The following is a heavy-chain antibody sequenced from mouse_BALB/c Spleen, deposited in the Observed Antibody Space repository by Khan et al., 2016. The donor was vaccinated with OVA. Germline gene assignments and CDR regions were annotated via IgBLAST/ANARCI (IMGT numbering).Heavy chain of an antibody. CDR1: DYTFTSYY. CDR2: INPSNGDT. V-gene: IGHV1-53*01. J-gene: IGHJ3*01. Sequence: VQLQQSGAELVKPGASVKLSCKASDYTFTSYYMYWVKQRPGQGLEWIGDINPSNGDTYFNEKFKNKATLTVDKSSSTTYMQLSSLTSEDSAVYYCTRGGYGGFASWGQGTLVTVSA. D-gene: IGHD2-2*01. CDR3: TRGGYGGFAS.